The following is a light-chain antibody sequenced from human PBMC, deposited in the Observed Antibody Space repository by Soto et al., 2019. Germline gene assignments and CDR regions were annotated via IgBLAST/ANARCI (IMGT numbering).Light chain of an antibody. V-gene: IGKV3-15*01. CDR1: QSVRSN. Sequence: EIVMTQSPATLSVSPGERATLSCRASQSVRSNLAWYHQRPGQAPRLLIYAASARATGIPARFSGSGSGTDFTLTISSLQFEDFAVYYCQQYNNWPRTFGQGTKVDIK. CDR3: QQYNNWPRT. CDR2: AAS. J-gene: IGKJ1*01.